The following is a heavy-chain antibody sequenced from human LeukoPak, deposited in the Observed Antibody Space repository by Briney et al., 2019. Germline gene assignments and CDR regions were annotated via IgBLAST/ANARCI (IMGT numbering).Heavy chain of an antibody. D-gene: IGHD2-15*01. Sequence: GASVKVSCKASGGTFSSYAISWVRQAPGQGLEWMGSIIPIFGTANYAQKFQGRVTITTDESTSTAYMELSSLRSEDTAVYYCARGYCSGGSCYPPPEYFQHWGQGTLVTVSS. CDR1: GGTFSSYA. V-gene: IGHV1-69*05. CDR2: IIPIFGTA. J-gene: IGHJ1*01. CDR3: ARGYCSGGSCYPPPEYFQH.